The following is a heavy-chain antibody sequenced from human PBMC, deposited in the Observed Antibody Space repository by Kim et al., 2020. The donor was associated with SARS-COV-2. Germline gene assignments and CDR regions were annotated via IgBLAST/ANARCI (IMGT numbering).Heavy chain of an antibody. V-gene: IGHV3-21*01. CDR2: ISSSSSYI. Sequence: GGSLRLSCAASGFTFSSYSMNWVRQAPGKGLEWVSSISSSSSYIYYEDSVKGRFTISRDNAKNSLYLQMNSLRAEDTAVYYCARAPVNYYGSGSYDYWGQGTLVTVSS. D-gene: IGHD3-10*01. CDR1: GFTFSSYS. J-gene: IGHJ4*02. CDR3: ARAPVNYYGSGSYDY.